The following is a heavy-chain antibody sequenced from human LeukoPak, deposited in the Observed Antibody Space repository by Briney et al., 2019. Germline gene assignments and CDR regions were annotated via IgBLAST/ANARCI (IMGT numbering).Heavy chain of an antibody. J-gene: IGHJ4*02. CDR1: GFTFSSYS. D-gene: IGHD4-17*01. CDR3: AKDRGDYLAY. Sequence: GGSLRLSCAASGFTFSSYSMNWVRQAPGKGLEWVSSISSSSSYIYYADSVKGRFTISRDNAKNSLYLQMNSLRAEDTAVYYCAKDRGDYLAYWGQGTLVTVSS. CDR2: ISSSSSYI. V-gene: IGHV3-21*03.